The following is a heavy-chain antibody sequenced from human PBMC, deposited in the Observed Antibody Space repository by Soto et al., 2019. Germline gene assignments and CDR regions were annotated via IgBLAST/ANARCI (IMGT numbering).Heavy chain of an antibody. CDR3: AKDIQSSSSYYYGMDV. V-gene: IGHV1-69*13. J-gene: IGHJ6*02. CDR1: GGTFSSYA. CDR2: IIPIFGTA. Sequence: ASVKVSCKASGGTFSSYAISWVRQAPGQGLEWMGGIIPIFGTANYAQKFQGRVTITADESTSTAYMELSSLRAEDTALYYCAKDIQSSSSYYYGMDVWGQGTTVTVSS. D-gene: IGHD6-6*01.